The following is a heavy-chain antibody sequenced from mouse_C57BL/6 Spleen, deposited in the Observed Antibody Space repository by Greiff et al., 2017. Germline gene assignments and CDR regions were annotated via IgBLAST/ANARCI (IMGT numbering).Heavy chain of an antibody. V-gene: IGHV1-52*01. J-gene: IGHJ1*03. Sequence: QVQLQQPGAELVRPGSSVKLSCKASGYTFTSYWMHWVKPRPIQGLDWIGNIDPSDSATHYNQQFKDKATLTVDKSSSTAYMQRSSLTSEDAAVYYCARECGNWYFDVWGTGTTVTVSS. CDR2: IDPSDSAT. D-gene: IGHD2-10*02. CDR3: ARECGNWYFDV. CDR1: GYTFTSYW.